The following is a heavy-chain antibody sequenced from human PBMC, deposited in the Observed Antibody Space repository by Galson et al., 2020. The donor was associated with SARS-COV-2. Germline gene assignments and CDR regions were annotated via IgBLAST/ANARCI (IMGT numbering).Heavy chain of an antibody. CDR2: IYYSGST. D-gene: IGHD2-21*02. J-gene: IGHJ3*02. CDR1: GGSISSSSYY. Sequence: SETLSLTCTVSGGSISSSSYYWGWIRQPPGKGLEWIGSIYYSGSTYYNPSLKSRVTISVDTSKNQFSLKLSSVTAADTAVYYCARDLAVTVVTREPYAFDIWGQGTMVTVSS. V-gene: IGHV4-39*07. CDR3: ARDLAVTVVTREPYAFDI.